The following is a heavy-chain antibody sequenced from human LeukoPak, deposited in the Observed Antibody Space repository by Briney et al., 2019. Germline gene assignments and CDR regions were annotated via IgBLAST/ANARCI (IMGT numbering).Heavy chain of an antibody. Sequence: GTSLRLSCAVSGFTSSGYTMHWVRQAPGKGLEWVAVVSFDGSNKYYGDSVKGRFTISRDNSKNTLYLQMNSLRPDDTAIYYCARDTLWEWGQGTLVTVSS. CDR3: ARDTLWE. J-gene: IGHJ4*02. V-gene: IGHV3-30-3*01. CDR2: VSFDGSNK. CDR1: GFTSSGYT. D-gene: IGHD1-26*01.